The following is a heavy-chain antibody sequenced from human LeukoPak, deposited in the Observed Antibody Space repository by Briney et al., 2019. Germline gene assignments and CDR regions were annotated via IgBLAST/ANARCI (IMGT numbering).Heavy chain of an antibody. CDR3: ARPITMVRGVIVDHDY. CDR1: GYSFTSYW. D-gene: IGHD3-10*01. J-gene: IGHJ4*02. Sequence: GESLKISCKGSGYSFTSYWIGWVCQMPGKGLEWMGIIYPGDSDTRYSPSFQGQVTISADKSISTAYLQWSSLKASDTAMYYCARPITMVRGVIVDHDYWGQGTLVTVSS. V-gene: IGHV5-51*01. CDR2: IYPGDSDT.